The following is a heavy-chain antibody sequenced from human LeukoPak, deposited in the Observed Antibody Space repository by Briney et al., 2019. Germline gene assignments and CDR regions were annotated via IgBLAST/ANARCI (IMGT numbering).Heavy chain of an antibody. J-gene: IGHJ4*02. CDR2: INQDGSER. Sequence: GSLRLSCAASGFRFSNYWMSWVRQAPGMGLEWVAIINQDGSERYYVDSVKGRFTVSRDSAKNSLYLQMNSLRVEDTAVYYCARDKITGASTNDYWGQGTLVTVSS. CDR1: GFRFSNYW. D-gene: IGHD1-14*01. V-gene: IGHV3-7*01. CDR3: ARDKITGASTNDY.